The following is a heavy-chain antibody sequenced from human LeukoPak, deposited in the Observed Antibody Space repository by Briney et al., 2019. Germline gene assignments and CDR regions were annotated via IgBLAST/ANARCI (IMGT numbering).Heavy chain of an antibody. CDR3: ARDIGSGYYNFDY. D-gene: IGHD5-12*01. J-gene: IGHJ4*02. V-gene: IGHV1-46*01. Sequence: ASVKVSCKASGGTSSSYAISWVRQAPGQGLEWMGTIDLSGDRTSYAQKIQGRVTMTRDTSTSTVYMELSSLTSEDTAVYYCARDIGSGYYNFDYWGQGTLVTVSS. CDR2: IDLSGDRT. CDR1: GGTSSSYA.